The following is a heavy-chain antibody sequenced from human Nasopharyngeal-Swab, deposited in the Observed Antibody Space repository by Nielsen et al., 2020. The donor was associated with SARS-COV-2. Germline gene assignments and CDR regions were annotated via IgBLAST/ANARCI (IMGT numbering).Heavy chain of an antibody. CDR2: INWNGSST. V-gene: IGHV3-20*01. J-gene: IGHJ6*02. CDR3: ARDGSAEDHYYYYYGMDV. Sequence: WIRQPPGKGLEWVSGINWNGSSTDYADTVKGRFTISRDNAKNSLYLQMNSLRAEDTALYHCARDGSAEDHYYYYYGMDVWGQGTSVTVSS.